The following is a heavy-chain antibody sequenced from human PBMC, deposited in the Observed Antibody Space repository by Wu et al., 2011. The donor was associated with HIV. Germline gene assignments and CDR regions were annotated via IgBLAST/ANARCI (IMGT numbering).Heavy chain of an antibody. CDR3: ARAGGITGTSHWFDP. D-gene: IGHD1-7*01. J-gene: IGHJ5*02. V-gene: IGHV1-46*01. Sequence: SVKVSCKASGYTFSNYYMHWVRQAPGQGLEWMGIINPSGGSTTYAQKFQGRVTMTRDTSTSTVYMELSSLRSEDTAVYYCARAGGITGTSHWFDPWGQGTLVTVSS. CDR1: GYTFSNYY. CDR2: INPSGGST.